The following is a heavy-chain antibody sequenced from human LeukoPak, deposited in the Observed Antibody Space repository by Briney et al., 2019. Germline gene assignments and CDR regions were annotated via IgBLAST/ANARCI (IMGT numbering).Heavy chain of an antibody. CDR2: IRYDGSNK. D-gene: IGHD1-26*01. J-gene: IGHJ4*02. CDR1: GFTFSSYG. V-gene: IGHV3-30*02. Sequence: GGSLRLSCAASGFTFSSYGMHWVRQAPGKGLEWVAFIRYDGSNKYYADSVKGRFTISRDNSKNTLYLQMNSLRAEDTAVYYCARRLGIVGARTFDYWGQGTLVTVSS. CDR3: ARRLGIVGARTFDY.